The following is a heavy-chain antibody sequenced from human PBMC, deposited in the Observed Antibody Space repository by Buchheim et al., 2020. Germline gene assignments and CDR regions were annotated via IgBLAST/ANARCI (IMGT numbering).Heavy chain of an antibody. CDR1: GFIFSSYG. J-gene: IGHJ5*02. V-gene: IGHV3-30*18. D-gene: IGHD2-21*01. CDR3: VKEYLASGGASKGFLYNWFDP. Sequence: QVQLVESGGGVVQPGGSLRLSCAASGFIFSSYGMHWVRQAPGKGLEWVAAISYDETNKFYGDSVKGRFTISRDNSKNTLYVQMNSLGAEDTAVYYCVKEYLASGGASKGFLYNWFDPWGLGTL. CDR2: ISYDETNK.